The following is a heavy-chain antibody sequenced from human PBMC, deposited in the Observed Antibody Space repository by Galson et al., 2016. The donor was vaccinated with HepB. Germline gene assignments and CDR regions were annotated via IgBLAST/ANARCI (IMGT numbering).Heavy chain of an antibody. CDR3: ARDMKKYSIAWYWFDP. D-gene: IGHD5-12*01. Sequence: SVKVSCKASGYTFTNYYIHWARQVAGQGLEWMGMINPSGGSTSYAQQFQGRVTMTRDTSTSTVYMELSSLRSEDTAVYYCARDMKKYSIAWYWFDPWGQGTRVTVSS. CDR1: GYTFTNYY. J-gene: IGHJ5*01. V-gene: IGHV1-46*01. CDR2: INPSGGST.